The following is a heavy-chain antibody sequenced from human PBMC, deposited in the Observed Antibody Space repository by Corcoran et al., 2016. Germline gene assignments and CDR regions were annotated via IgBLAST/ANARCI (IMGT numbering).Heavy chain of an antibody. CDR2: INPSGGST. CDR3: ARPAAAGRGMGYYYYGMDV. J-gene: IGHJ6*02. V-gene: IGHV1-46*01. Sequence: QVQLVQSGAEVKKPGASVKVSCKASGYTFTSYYMHWVRQAPGQGLEWMGIINPSGGSTSYARKFQGRVTMTRDTSTSTVYMELSSLRSEDTAVYYCARPAAAGRGMGYYYYGMDVWGQGTTVTVSS. D-gene: IGHD6-13*01. CDR1: GYTFTSYY.